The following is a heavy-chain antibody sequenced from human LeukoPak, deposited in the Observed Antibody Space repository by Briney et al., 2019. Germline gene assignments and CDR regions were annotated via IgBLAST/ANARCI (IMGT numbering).Heavy chain of an antibody. CDR1: GFTFSSYG. V-gene: IGHV3-33*01. Sequence: GGSLRLSCAASGFTFSSYGMHWVRQAPGKGLEWVALIWYDGSSDYYAHSVKGRFTISRDNSKNTLYLQMNSLRAEDTAVYYCARGTGNYFYYMALWGKGTTVTVSS. J-gene: IGHJ6*03. D-gene: IGHD3/OR15-3a*01. CDR3: ARGTGNYFYYMAL. CDR2: IWYDGSSD.